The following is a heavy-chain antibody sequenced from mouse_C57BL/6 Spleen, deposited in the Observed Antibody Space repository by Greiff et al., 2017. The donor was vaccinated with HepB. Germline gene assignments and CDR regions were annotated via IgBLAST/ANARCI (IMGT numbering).Heavy chain of an antibody. CDR3: ARHDYGFYYFDY. CDR1: GYAFTNYL. J-gene: IGHJ2*01. Sequence: VKLQQSGAELVRPGTSVKVSCKASGYAFTNYLIEWVKQRPGQGLEWIGVINPGSGGTNYNEKFKGKATLTADKSSSTAYMQLSSLTSEDSAVYFWARHDYGFYYFDYWGQGTTLTVSS. V-gene: IGHV1-54*01. CDR2: INPGSGGT. D-gene: IGHD1-2*01.